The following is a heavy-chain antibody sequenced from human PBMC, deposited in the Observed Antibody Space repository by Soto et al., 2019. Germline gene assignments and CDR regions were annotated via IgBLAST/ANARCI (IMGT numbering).Heavy chain of an antibody. Sequence: SSETLSLTCTVSGGSISSHYWSWVRQAPGKGLEWIGHIYYRGSTTYNPSPRSRSTISVDTSNNQFSLKLNSVTTADTAVYYCARDGREASGMDVWGQGTKVTVSS. D-gene: IGHD1-26*01. CDR1: GGSISSHY. CDR2: IYYRGST. V-gene: IGHV4-59*11. J-gene: IGHJ6*02. CDR3: ARDGREASGMDV.